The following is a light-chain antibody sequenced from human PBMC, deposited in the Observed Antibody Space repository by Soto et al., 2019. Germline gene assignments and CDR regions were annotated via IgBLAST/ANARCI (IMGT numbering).Light chain of an antibody. CDR2: DAS. Sequence: VMTQAPATLSVSPGERATLSCRASQSVSDYLAWYQQRPGQAPRLLIYDASTRATGIPDRFSGSGSGTDFTLSVSRLEPEDFAVYYCQQRSNWPPFTFGQGTRLEIK. CDR3: QQRSNWPPFT. V-gene: IGKV3-11*01. CDR1: QSVSDY. J-gene: IGKJ5*01.